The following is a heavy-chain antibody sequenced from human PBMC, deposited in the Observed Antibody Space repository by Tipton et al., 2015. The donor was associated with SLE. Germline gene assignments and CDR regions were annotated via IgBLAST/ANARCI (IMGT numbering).Heavy chain of an antibody. J-gene: IGHJ4*02. CDR3: ARLSPLWFGEYTEY. D-gene: IGHD3-10*01. CDR2: THYSGTT. V-gene: IGHV4-39*01. Sequence: TLSLTCIVSGGSITTTPYYWGWIRQSPVKGVEWIGSTHYSGTTYYNPSLESRVTMSMDTSKNEFSLNLRSVTATDTAVYYCARLSPLWFGEYTEYWGQGTLVTVTS. CDR1: GGSITTTPYY.